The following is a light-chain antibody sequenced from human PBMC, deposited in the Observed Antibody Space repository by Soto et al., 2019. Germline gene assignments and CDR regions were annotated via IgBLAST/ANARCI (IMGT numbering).Light chain of an antibody. CDR2: WAS. Sequence: DIVMTQSPDSLAVSLGERATINCKSSQSVLYSSNNKNYLAWYQQKPGQPPKLLIYWASTRESGVPDRFSGSGSGTDSTLTISSPQAEDGAVYYCQQYYSTPWTFGQGTKVEIK. V-gene: IGKV4-1*01. CDR1: QSVLYSSNNKNY. CDR3: QQYYSTPWT. J-gene: IGKJ1*01.